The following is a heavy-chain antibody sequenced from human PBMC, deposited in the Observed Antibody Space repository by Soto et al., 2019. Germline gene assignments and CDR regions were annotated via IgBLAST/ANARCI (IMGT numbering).Heavy chain of an antibody. V-gene: IGHV3-30*18. CDR2: ISYDGSNK. J-gene: IGHJ4*02. CDR3: AKADLGYSGYDLD. Sequence: GGSLRLSCAASGFTFSSYGMHWVRQAPGKGLEWVAVISYDGSNKYYADSVKGRFTISRDNSKNTLYLQMNSLRAEDTAVYYCAKADLGYSGYDLDWGQGTLVTVSS. D-gene: IGHD5-12*01. CDR1: GFTFSSYG.